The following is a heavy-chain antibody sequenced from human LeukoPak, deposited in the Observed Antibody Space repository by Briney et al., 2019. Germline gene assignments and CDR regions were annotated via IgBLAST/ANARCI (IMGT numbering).Heavy chain of an antibody. CDR3: ARDPRSSGYCSGGSCSDWFDP. CDR1: GGSVSRGSYY. CDR2: IYYSGST. V-gene: IGHV4-61*01. J-gene: IGHJ5*02. D-gene: IGHD2-15*01. Sequence: SETLSLTCTVSGGSVSRGSYYWSWIRQPPGKGLEWIGYIYYSGSTNYNPSLKSRVTISVDTSKNQFSLKLSSVTAADTAVYYWARDPRSSGYCSGGSCSDWFDPWGQGTLVTVSS.